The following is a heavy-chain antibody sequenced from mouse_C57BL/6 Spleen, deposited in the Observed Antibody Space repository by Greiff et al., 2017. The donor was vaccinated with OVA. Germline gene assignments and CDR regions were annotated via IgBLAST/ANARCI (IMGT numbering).Heavy chain of an antibody. Sequence: VKLQESGAELARPGASVKLSCKASGYTFTSYGISWVKQRTGQGLEWIGEIYPRSGNTYYNEKFKGKATLTADKSSSTAYMELRSLTSEDSAVYFCARSYGNYEAMDYWGQGTSVTVSS. CDR3: ARSYGNYEAMDY. J-gene: IGHJ4*01. V-gene: IGHV1-81*01. D-gene: IGHD2-10*02. CDR1: GYTFTSYG. CDR2: IYPRSGNT.